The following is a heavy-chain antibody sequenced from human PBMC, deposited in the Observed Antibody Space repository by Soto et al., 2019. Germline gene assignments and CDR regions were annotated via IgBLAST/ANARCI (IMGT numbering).Heavy chain of an antibody. J-gene: IGHJ4*02. CDR1: GVSIISYY. Sequence: SETLSLTCAVSGVSIISYYWIWIRQPPGKGLEWIGYIYYSGSTNYNPSLKSRVTISVDTSKNQFSLKLTSVTAADTAVYYCARSRYTSGWWTPPFDYWGQGTLVTVSS. CDR3: ARSRYTSGWWTPPFDY. D-gene: IGHD6-19*01. CDR2: IYYSGST. V-gene: IGHV4-59*01.